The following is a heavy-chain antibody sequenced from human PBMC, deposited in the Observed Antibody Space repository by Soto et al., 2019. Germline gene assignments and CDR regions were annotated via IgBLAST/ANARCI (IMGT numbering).Heavy chain of an antibody. Sequence: WGSLRLSCAASGFTFSSYAMSWFRQAPGKGLEWVSAISGSGGSTYYADSVKGRFTISRDNSKNTLYLQMNSLRAEDTAVYYCAKVCSGFPWCWFDPWGQGTLVTVSS. CDR3: AKVCSGFPWCWFDP. CDR1: GFTFSSYA. V-gene: IGHV3-23*01. CDR2: ISGSGGST. J-gene: IGHJ5*02. D-gene: IGHD2-15*01.